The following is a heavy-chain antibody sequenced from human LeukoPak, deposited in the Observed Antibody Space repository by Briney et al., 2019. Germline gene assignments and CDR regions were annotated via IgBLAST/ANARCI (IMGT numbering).Heavy chain of an antibody. J-gene: IGHJ4*02. CDR3: ARGEGIAAAGSY. CDR2: INSDGSST. D-gene: IGHD6-13*01. CDR1: GFTFSSYW. V-gene: IGHV3-74*01. Sequence: PGGSLRLSCAASGFTFSSYWMHWVREAPGKGLVWVSRINSDGSSTSYADSVKGRFTISRDNAKNSLYLQMNSLRAEDTAVYYCARGEGIAAAGSYWGQGTLVTVSS.